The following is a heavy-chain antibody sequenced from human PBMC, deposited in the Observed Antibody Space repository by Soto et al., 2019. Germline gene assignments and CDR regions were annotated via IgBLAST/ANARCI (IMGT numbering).Heavy chain of an antibody. V-gene: IGHV1-18*01. CDR2: ISAHNGNI. D-gene: IGHD6-13*01. CDR3: ARAAAGPYYYYGMDV. J-gene: IGHJ6*02. Sequence: ASVKVSCKASGYTFTSYGISWVRQAPGQGLEWMGWISAHNGNINYAQKLQGRVTMTTDTSTSTAYMELSRLRSDDTAVYYCARAAAGPYYYYGMDVWGQGTTVTVSS. CDR1: GYTFTSYG.